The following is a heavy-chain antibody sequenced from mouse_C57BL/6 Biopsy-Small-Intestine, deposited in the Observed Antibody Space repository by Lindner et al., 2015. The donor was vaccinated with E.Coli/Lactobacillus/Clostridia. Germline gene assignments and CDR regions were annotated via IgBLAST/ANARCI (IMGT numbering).Heavy chain of an antibody. CDR2: IRGDSGDR. J-gene: IGHJ4*01. CDR1: GYTFTNYG. V-gene: IGHV1S26*01. CDR3: VRDLVWNGCERSHCYKENWLDP. D-gene: IGHD4-1*01. Sequence: SVKVSCKASGYTFTNYGITWVRQAPGQGLEWMGWIRGDSGDRNYAQKFKDRVTMTTDTSTSTAYMDLRSLTSDDTAVYYCVRDLVWNGCERSHCYKENWLDPWGQGTLVTVSS.